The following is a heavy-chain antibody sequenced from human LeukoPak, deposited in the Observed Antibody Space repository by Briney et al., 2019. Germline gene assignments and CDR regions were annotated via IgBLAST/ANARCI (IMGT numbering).Heavy chain of an antibody. D-gene: IGHD3-9*01. CDR3: ARGPIGYFDWLSSYFDY. CDR1: GGTFISYA. Sequence: SVKVSCKASGGTFISYAISWVRQAPGQGLEWMGGIIPIFGTANYAQKFQGRVTITADESTSTAYMELSSLRSEDTAVYYCARGPIGYFDWLSSYFDYWGQGTLVTVSS. V-gene: IGHV1-69*13. CDR2: IIPIFGTA. J-gene: IGHJ4*02.